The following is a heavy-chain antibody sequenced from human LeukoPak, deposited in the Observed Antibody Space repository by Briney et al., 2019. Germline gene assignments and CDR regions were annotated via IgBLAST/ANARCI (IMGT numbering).Heavy chain of an antibody. J-gene: IGHJ5*02. D-gene: IGHD5-24*01. CDR1: GFTVSSDS. CDR3: AKKNYHWFDP. Sequence: GGSLRLSCTVSGFTVSSDSMSWVRQAPGKGLEWVSFIYSGGSTHYSDSVKGQFTISRDNYKNTLYLQINSLRAEDTAIYYCAKKNYHWFDPWGQGTLVTVSS. CDR2: IYSGGST. V-gene: IGHV3-53*01.